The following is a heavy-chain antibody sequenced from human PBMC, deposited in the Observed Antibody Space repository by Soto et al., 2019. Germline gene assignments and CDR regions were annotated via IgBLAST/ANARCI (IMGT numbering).Heavy chain of an antibody. CDR1: GYTFTGYY. V-gene: IGHV1-2*04. D-gene: IGHD6-19*01. J-gene: IGHJ6*02. Sequence: ASVKVSCKASGYTFTGYYMHWVRQAPGQGLEWMGWINPNSGGTNYAQKFQGWVTMTRDTSVSTAYMGLSRLRSDDTAVYYCARGVGYSSGWYGAAMRYYYYGMDVWGQGTTVTVSS. CDR3: ARGVGYSSGWYGAAMRYYYYGMDV. CDR2: INPNSGGT.